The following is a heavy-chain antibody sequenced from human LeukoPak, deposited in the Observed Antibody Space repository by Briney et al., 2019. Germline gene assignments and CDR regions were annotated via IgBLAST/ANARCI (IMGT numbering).Heavy chain of an antibody. Sequence: KASETLSLTCAVSGGSISSSNWWSWVRQPPGKGLEWIGEIYHSGSTYYNPSLKSRVTISVDTSKNQFSLKLSSVTAADTAVYYCARAGGRVRGRYYFDYWGQGTLVTVSS. J-gene: IGHJ4*02. CDR1: GGSISSSNW. D-gene: IGHD3-10*01. V-gene: IGHV4-4*02. CDR2: IYHSGST. CDR3: ARAGGRVRGRYYFDY.